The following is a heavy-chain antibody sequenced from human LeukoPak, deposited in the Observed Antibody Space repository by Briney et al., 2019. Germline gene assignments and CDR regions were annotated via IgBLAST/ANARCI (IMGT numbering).Heavy chain of an antibody. J-gene: IGHJ4*02. V-gene: IGHV5-51*01. CDR2: VYPGDSDP. Sequence: GESLKISCKGSGYTFTTYWIGWVRQMPGKGLEWMGIVYPGDSDPRYSPSFQGQVTISADKSISTAYLQWSSLKASDSAMYYCVRHGLGSSWFGFDYWGQGTLVTVSS. CDR1: GYTFTTYW. CDR3: VRHGLGSSWFGFDY. D-gene: IGHD6-13*01.